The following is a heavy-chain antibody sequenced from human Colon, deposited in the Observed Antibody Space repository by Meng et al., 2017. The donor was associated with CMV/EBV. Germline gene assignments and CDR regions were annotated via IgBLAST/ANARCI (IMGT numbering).Heavy chain of an antibody. CDR1: GGSISSSSYY. CDR2: IYYSGST. Sequence: SETLSLTCTVSGGSISSSSYYWGWIRQPPGKGLEWSGSIYYSGSTYYNPSLKSRVTISVDTSKNQFSLQLSSVTAADTAVYYCARDCSSTSCYLDYWGQGTLVTVSS. J-gene: IGHJ4*02. D-gene: IGHD2-2*01. CDR3: ARDCSSTSCYLDY. V-gene: IGHV4-39*07.